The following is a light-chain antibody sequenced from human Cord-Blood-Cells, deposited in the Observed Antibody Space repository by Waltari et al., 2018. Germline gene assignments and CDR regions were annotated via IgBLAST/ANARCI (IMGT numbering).Light chain of an antibody. CDR2: RNN. CDR1: SSNIGSNY. J-gene: IGLJ2*01. Sequence: QSVLTQPPSASGTPGQRVTISCSGSSSNIGSNYVYWYQQLPGTAPKLLIDRNNQRPSGVPDRCSGSKSGTSASRAISGLRSEDEADYYCAAWDDSLSGVVFGGGTKLTVL. CDR3: AAWDDSLSGVV. V-gene: IGLV1-47*01.